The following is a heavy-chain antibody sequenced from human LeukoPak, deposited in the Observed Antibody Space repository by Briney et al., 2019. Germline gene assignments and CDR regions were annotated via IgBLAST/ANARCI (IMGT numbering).Heavy chain of an antibody. CDR2: IYYSGST. CDR1: GGSISSYY. Sequence: SETLSLTCTVSGGSISSYYWSWIRQPPGKGLEWIGYIYYSGSTNYNPSLKSRVTISVDTSKNQFSLELSSVTAADTAVYYCARGEDYYDSSGYFDYWGQGTLVTVSS. CDR3: ARGEDYYDSSGYFDY. J-gene: IGHJ4*02. V-gene: IGHV4-59*01. D-gene: IGHD3-22*01.